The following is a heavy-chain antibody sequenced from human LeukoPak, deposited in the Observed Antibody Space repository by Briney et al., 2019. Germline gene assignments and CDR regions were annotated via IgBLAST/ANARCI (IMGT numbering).Heavy chain of an antibody. CDR2: INPSGGST. J-gene: IGHJ4*02. V-gene: IGHV1-46*01. CDR3: ARAEGIRYFVY. CDR1: GYTFTSYY. Sequence: ASVKVSCKASGYTFTSYYMHWVRQAPGQGLEWMGIINPSGGSTSYAQKFQGRVTMTRDTSASTVYMELSSLRSEDTAVYYCARAEGIRYFVYWGQGTLVTVSS. D-gene: IGHD3-9*01.